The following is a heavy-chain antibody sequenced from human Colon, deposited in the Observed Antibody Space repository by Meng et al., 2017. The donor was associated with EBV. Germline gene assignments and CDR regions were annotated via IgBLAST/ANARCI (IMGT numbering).Heavy chain of an antibody. CDR1: GASIGSSYW. J-gene: IGHJ4*02. CDR2: IYHSGST. V-gene: IGHV4-4*02. Sequence: QVQLQGSGPGLVKPSGHLYLIFAVSGASIGSSYWWTWVRQPPEKGLEWIGEIYHSGSTNYNPSLKGRLTLSVDKSKSQFSLELISVTAADTAVYYCARGRRFGSGRYALDYWGQGTLVTVSS. CDR3: ARGRRFGSGRYALDY. D-gene: IGHD3-10*01.